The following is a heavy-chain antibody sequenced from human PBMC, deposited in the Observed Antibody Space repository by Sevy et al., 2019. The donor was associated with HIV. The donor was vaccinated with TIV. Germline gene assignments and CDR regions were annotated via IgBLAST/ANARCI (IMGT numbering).Heavy chain of an antibody. D-gene: IGHD6-13*01. CDR2: ISSSRSYT. J-gene: IGHJ6*02. Sequence: GGSLRLSCAASGFTFSDYYMSWIRQAPGKGLEWVSYISSSRSYTNYADSVKGRFTISRDNAKNSLYLQMNRLRAEDTAVYYCARDLTGYSSSWGAYYYYGMDVWGQGTTVTVSS. V-gene: IGHV3-11*06. CDR3: ARDLTGYSSSWGAYYYYGMDV. CDR1: GFTFSDYY.